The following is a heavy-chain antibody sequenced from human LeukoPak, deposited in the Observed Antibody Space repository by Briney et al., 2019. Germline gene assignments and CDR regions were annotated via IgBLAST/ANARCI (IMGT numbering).Heavy chain of an antibody. D-gene: IGHD2-15*01. Sequence: GRSLRLSCAASGFTFSSYSMNWVRQAPGKGLEWVSSISSSSSYIYYADSVKGRFTISRDNAKNSLYLQMNSLRAEDTAVYYCASWYSLGLYGMDVWGQGTTVTVSS. V-gene: IGHV3-21*01. CDR3: ASWYSLGLYGMDV. CDR1: GFTFSSYS. CDR2: ISSSSSYI. J-gene: IGHJ6*02.